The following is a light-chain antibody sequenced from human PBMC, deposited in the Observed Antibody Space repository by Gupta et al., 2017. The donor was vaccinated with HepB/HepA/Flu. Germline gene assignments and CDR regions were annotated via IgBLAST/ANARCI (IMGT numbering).Light chain of an antibody. Sequence: DIQVTQSPSFLSASVGDRVTITCRASQGISSYLAWYQQKPGKAPKLLIYAASTWQTGVPSRFSGSGSGTEFTLTISSLQPEDFAIYYCQQRNSCHPTFGQGTRLEIK. CDR2: AAS. CDR1: QGISSY. V-gene: IGKV1-9*01. CDR3: QQRNSCHPT. J-gene: IGKJ5*01.